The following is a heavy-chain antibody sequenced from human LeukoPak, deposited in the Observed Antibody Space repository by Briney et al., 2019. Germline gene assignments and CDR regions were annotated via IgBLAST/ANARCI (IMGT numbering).Heavy chain of an antibody. Sequence: PGGSLRLSCAASGFTFSSYWMSWVRQAPGKGLEWVANIKQDGSEKYYVDSVKGRFTISRDNAKNSLYLQMNSLRAEDTAVYYCAREVMIVVVITDAFDIWGQGTMVTVSS. CDR3: AREVMIVVVITDAFDI. J-gene: IGHJ3*02. V-gene: IGHV3-7*01. CDR2: IKQDGSEK. CDR1: GFTFSSYW. D-gene: IGHD3-22*01.